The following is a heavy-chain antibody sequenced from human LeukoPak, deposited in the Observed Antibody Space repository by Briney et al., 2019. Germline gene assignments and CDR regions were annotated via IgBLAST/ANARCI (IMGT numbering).Heavy chain of an antibody. Sequence: ASVKVSCKASGYTFTDYYFHWMRQAPGQGLEWMGWINPHSGDTNYAQKFQGRVTMTRDTSISTVYMELSRLTSDDTAVVYCAKTGRSGWYYHFDYWGQGTLVTVSS. D-gene: IGHD6-19*01. CDR1: GYTFTDYY. J-gene: IGHJ4*02. CDR2: INPHSGDT. CDR3: AKTGRSGWYYHFDY. V-gene: IGHV1-2*02.